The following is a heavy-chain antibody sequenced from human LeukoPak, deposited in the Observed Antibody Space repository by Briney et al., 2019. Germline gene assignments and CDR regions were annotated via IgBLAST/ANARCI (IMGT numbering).Heavy chain of an antibody. Sequence: SETLSLTCTVSGGSISSSSYYWGWIRQPPGKGLEWMGSIYYSGSTYYNPSLKSRVTISVDTSKNQFSLKLSSVTAADTAVYYCARGAARFYYYYYMDVWGKGTTVTVSS. CDR1: GGSISSSSYY. D-gene: IGHD6-6*01. CDR2: IYYSGST. CDR3: ARGAARFYYYYYMDV. J-gene: IGHJ6*03. V-gene: IGHV4-39*07.